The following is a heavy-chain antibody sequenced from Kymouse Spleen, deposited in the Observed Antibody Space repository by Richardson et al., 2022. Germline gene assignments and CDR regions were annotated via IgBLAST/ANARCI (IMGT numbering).Heavy chain of an antibody. CDR1: GGSISSSSYY. D-gene: IGHD5-12*01. J-gene: IGHJ3*02. CDR3: AREDIVATIYAFDI. CDR2: IYYSGST. V-gene: IGHV4-39*01. Sequence: QLQLQESGPGLVKPSETLSLTCTVSGGSISSSSYYWGWIRQPPGKGLEWIGSIYYSGSTYYNPSLKSRVTISVDTSKNQFSLKLSSVTAADTAVYYCAREDIVATIYAFDIWGQGTMVTVSS.